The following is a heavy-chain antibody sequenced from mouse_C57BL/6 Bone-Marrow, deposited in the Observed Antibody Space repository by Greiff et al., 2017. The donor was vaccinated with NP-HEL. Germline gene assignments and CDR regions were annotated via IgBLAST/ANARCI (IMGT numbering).Heavy chain of an antibody. CDR3: TTGGSPYYFDY. CDR2: IDPENGDT. V-gene: IGHV14-4*01. J-gene: IGHJ2*01. CDR1: GLNIKDDY. Sequence: VHVKQSGAELVRPGASVKLSCTASGLNIKDDYMHWVKQRPEQGLEWIGWIDPENGDTEYASKFQGKATITADTSSNTAYLQLSSLTSEDTAVYYCTTGGSPYYFDYWGQGTTLTVSS. D-gene: IGHD1-1*02.